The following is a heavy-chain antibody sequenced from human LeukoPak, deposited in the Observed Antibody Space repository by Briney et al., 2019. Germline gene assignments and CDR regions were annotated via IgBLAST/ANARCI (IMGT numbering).Heavy chain of an antibody. Sequence: GGCLSLSCAAYGFTFDDYAMHWVRPPAGRGREGVGGIYWNSGNIIHAGSVKGRFTLPRDQAKNPLYLQMNRLRAQDTALYFCAKGGVIQVGTPTGYWGQGTLVTVSS. CDR2: IYWNSGNI. CDR3: AKGGVIQVGTPTGY. D-gene: IGHD3-3*01. CDR1: GFTFDDYA. J-gene: IGHJ4*02. V-gene: IGHV3-9*01.